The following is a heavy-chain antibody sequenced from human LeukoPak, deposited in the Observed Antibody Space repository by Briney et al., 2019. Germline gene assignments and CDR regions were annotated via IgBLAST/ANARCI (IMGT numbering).Heavy chain of an antibody. V-gene: IGHV4-59*01. D-gene: IGHD6-19*01. CDR3: ARVHSSGWYDDWYFDL. Sequence: SETLSLTCTASGGSISSYYWSWIRQPPGKGLEWIGYIYYSGSTNYNPSLTSRVTISVDTSKNQFSLKLSSVTAADTAVYYCARVHSSGWYDDWYFDLWGRGTLVTVSS. CDR1: GGSISSYY. CDR2: IYYSGST. J-gene: IGHJ2*01.